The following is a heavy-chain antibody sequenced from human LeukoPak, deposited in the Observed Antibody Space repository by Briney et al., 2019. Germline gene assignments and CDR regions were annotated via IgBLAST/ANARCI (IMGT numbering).Heavy chain of an antibody. CDR1: GFTFSSYA. Sequence: GGSLRLSCAASGFTFSSYAMSWVRQAPGKGLEWVSAISGSGGSTYYADSVKGRFTISRDNSKNTLYLQMNSLRAEDTAVYYCFFSGSYGRPTPDYWGQGTLVTVSS. CDR3: FFSGSYGRPTPDY. J-gene: IGHJ4*02. CDR2: ISGSGGST. D-gene: IGHD1-26*01. V-gene: IGHV3-23*01.